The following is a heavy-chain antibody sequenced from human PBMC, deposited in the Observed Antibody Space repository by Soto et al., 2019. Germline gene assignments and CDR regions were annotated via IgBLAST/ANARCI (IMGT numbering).Heavy chain of an antibody. V-gene: IGHV3-30*04. J-gene: IGHJ4*02. CDR3: VSKEVGFPVYFEH. CDR2: ISHDGSLS. Sequence: PGRPTSAPSASSGVPFGSFSGLRILPATGKGLEWVAVISHDGSLSYDADSVKGRFTISRDNSRDTLFLEMNGLRVEDTAVYSCVSKEVGFPVYFEHWAEG. D-gene: IGHD1-26*01. CDR1: GVPFGSFS.